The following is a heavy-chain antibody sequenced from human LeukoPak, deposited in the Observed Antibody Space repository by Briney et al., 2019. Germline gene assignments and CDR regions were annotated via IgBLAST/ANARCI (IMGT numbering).Heavy chain of an antibody. Sequence: SETLSLTCAVSGGSISSSNWWNWVRQPPGKGLEWIGQIYHSGSTNYNPSLKSRVTISVDTSKNQFSLKLNSVTAADTAVYYCARDRLRWPKIDYWGQGTLVTVSS. V-gene: IGHV4-4*02. CDR2: IYHSGST. J-gene: IGHJ4*02. D-gene: IGHD4-23*01. CDR3: ARDRLRWPKIDY. CDR1: GGSISSSNW.